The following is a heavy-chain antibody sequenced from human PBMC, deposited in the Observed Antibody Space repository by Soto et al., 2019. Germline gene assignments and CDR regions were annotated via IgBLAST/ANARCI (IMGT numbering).Heavy chain of an antibody. Sequence: AGGSLRLSCAASGFTFDDYGIAWVRQIPGKGLEWVSGINWNGETTAYADSVKGRFIISRDNAENSLYLQMNSVRVEDTAFYFCARGPTGYLLPVYGLDIWGQGTMVT. CDR3: ARGPTGYLLPVYGLDI. J-gene: IGHJ3*02. D-gene: IGHD1-1*01. CDR1: GFTFDDYG. V-gene: IGHV3-20*04. CDR2: INWNGETT.